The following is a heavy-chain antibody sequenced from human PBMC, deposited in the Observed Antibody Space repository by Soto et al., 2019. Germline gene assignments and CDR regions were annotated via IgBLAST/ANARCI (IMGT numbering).Heavy chain of an antibody. CDR2: KYWDGDR. J-gene: IGHJ2*01. CDR3: ARTPYDSADYKRVAWYFDF. D-gene: IGHD3-22*01. CDR1: GFSLSTNRVA. Sequence: QITLKESGPTLVKPTQTLTLTCSFSGFSLSTNRVAVAWIRQPPRKALEFLALKYWDGDRRYTLSLRTRLSITKDTSKNQVVLKRTNTDPADTATDFCARTPYDSADYKRVAWYFDFWCPGTLVTVSS. V-gene: IGHV2-5*02.